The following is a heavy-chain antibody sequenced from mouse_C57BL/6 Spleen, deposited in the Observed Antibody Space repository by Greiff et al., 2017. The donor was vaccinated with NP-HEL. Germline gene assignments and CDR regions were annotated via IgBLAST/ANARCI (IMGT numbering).Heavy chain of an antibody. CDR3: ARVDYNWAFDY. D-gene: IGHD4-1*01. CDR1: GYAFSSSW. CDR2: IYPGDGDT. V-gene: IGHV1-82*01. J-gene: IGHJ2*01. Sequence: QVQLQQSGPALVKPGASVKISCKASGYAFSSSWMNWVKQRPGKGLEWIGRIYPGDGDTNYNGKFKGKATLTADKSSSTAYMQLSSLTSEDSAVYFCARVDYNWAFDYWGQGTTLTVSS.